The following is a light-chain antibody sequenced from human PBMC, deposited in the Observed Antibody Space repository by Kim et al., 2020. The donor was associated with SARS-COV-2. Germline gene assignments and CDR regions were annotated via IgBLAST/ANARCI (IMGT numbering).Light chain of an antibody. CDR3: QQYASLPRT. CDR2: DTS. J-gene: IGKJ1*01. CDR1: QTVSSDY. Sequence: PGERAPLSGWASQTVSSDYLVWYQQKPGQSPRLLIYDTSTRVTGIPNRFSGRGSGTNFTLTIGRLEPEDSAIYYCQQYASLPRTYGQGTKVDIK. V-gene: IGKV3-20*01.